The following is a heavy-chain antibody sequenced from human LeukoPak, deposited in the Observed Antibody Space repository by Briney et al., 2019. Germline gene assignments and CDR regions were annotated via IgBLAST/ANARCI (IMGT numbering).Heavy chain of an antibody. Sequence: GRSLRLSCAASGFTFDDYAMHWVRQAPGKGLEWVSGISWNSGSIGYADSVKGRFTISRDNAKNSLYLQMNSLRAEDTALYYCAKGTGDYYGSGSFDPWGQGTLVTVSS. CDR3: AKGTGDYYGSGSFDP. CDR1: GFTFDDYA. V-gene: IGHV3-9*01. CDR2: ISWNSGSI. J-gene: IGHJ5*02. D-gene: IGHD3-10*01.